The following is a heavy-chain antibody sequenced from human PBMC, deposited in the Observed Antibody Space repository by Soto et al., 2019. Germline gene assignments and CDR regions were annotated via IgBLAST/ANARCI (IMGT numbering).Heavy chain of an antibody. D-gene: IGHD1-26*01. J-gene: IGHJ6*03. CDR3: ARGQSYTGAYYYYYMDV. Sequence: QVQLQESGPGLVKPSETLSLTCSVSGGSMNNYYWSWIRQPPGKEMEWIGYIYYSGSTNYNPSFRRRSTIAVDTSKDQCALQLSTVTAADTAVYYCARGQSYTGAYYYYYMDVWGKGTTVTVSS. CDR2: IYYSGST. CDR1: GGSMNNYY. V-gene: IGHV4-59*01.